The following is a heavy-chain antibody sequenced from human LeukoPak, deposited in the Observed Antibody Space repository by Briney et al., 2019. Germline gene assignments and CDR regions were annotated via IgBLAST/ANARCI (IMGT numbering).Heavy chain of an antibody. CDR1: GYTFTNYK. CDR3: ARDLYGDYSPGGY. Sequence: ASVKVSCKASGYTFTNYKIDWVRQAPGQGLEWMGWMNPNSGNTGCTQKFQGRVTITRDTSASTAYMELSSLRSEDTAVYYCARDLYGDYSPGGYWGQGTLVTVSS. V-gene: IGHV1-8*01. CDR2: MNPNSGNT. D-gene: IGHD4-17*01. J-gene: IGHJ4*02.